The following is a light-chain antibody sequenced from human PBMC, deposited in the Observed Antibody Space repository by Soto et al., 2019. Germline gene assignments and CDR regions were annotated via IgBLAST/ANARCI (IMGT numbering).Light chain of an antibody. V-gene: IGKV1-39*01. Sequence: DIQMTQSPSSLSASVGDRVTITCRASQGVSAYLHWYQQTQWRAPKLLIYAASNLVSGVPSRFSGSGSGTNFTLTISSLQPEDFATYYCQQSYRTPHTFGQGTKLETK. CDR3: QQSYRTPHT. CDR2: AAS. CDR1: QGVSAY. J-gene: IGKJ2*01.